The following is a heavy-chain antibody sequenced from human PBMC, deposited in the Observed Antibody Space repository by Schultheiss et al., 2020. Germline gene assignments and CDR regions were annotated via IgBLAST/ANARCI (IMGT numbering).Heavy chain of an antibody. CDR3: ARAPGPYFYDTSGYYYDY. Sequence: SETLSLTCAVYGGSFSGYYWSWIRQPPGKGLGWIGEINHSGSTNYNPSLKSRVTISVDTSKNQFSLKLKSVTAADTALYYCARAPGPYFYDTSGYYYDYWGQGILVTVSS. CDR2: INHSGST. CDR1: GGSFSGYY. V-gene: IGHV4-34*01. J-gene: IGHJ4*02. D-gene: IGHD3-22*01.